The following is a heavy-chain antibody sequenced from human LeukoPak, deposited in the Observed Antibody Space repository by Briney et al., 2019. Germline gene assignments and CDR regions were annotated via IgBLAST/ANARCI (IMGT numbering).Heavy chain of an antibody. Sequence: SETLSLTCTVSGGSISSSSYYWGWIRQPPGKGLEWIGSIYYSGSTYYNPSLKSRVTISVDTSKNQFSLKLSSVTAADTAVYYCATSGELPYSSLAEYFQHWGQGTLVTVSS. D-gene: IGHD6-13*01. CDR3: ATSGELPYSSLAEYFQH. CDR1: GGSISSSSYY. CDR2: IYYSGST. J-gene: IGHJ1*01. V-gene: IGHV4-39*01.